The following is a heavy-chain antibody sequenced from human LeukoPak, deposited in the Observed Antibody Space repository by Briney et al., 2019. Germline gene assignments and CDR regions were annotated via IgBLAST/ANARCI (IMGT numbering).Heavy chain of an antibody. CDR2: IIPVFGTP. CDR1: GGTFSSYA. Sequence: SVKVSCNASGGTFSSYAISWVRQAPGQGLEWMGGIIPVFGTPNYAQKFQGRVTITADESTSTTYMELSSLGSEDTAVYYCARGIGIPGRHQRFDPWGQGTLVTVSS. J-gene: IGHJ5*02. CDR3: ARGIGIPGRHQRFDP. D-gene: IGHD2/OR15-2a*01. V-gene: IGHV1-69*01.